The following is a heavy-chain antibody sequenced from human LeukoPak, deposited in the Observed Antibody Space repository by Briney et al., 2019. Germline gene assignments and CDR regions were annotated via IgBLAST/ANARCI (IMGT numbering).Heavy chain of an antibody. CDR2: IYYTGST. D-gene: IGHD6-25*01. J-gene: IGHJ3*02. CDR1: GGSISSGDYY. V-gene: IGHV4-30-4*08. CDR3: ATGRGVGNI. Sequence: SETLSLTCTVSGGSISSGDYYWSWIRQPPGKGLEWIGNIYYTGSTYYKPSLKTRITISLDTSKNQFSLNLSSVTVADTAVYYCATGRGVGNIWGQGTVATVSP.